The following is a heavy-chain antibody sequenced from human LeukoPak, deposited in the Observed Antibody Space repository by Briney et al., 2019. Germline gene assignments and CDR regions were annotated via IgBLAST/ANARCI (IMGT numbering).Heavy chain of an antibody. J-gene: IGHJ4*02. CDR3: ARGFDGLRLKGQYFDY. Sequence: ASVKVSCKASEYTFTGYYYMHWVRQAPGQGLEWMGWINPNSGGTNYAQKFQGRVTMTRDTSTSTVYMEVTSLRSEDTAVYYCARGFDGLRLKGQYFDYWGQGTLVTVSS. D-gene: IGHD5/OR15-5a*01. CDR2: INPNSGGT. CDR1: EYTFTGYYY. V-gene: IGHV1-2*02.